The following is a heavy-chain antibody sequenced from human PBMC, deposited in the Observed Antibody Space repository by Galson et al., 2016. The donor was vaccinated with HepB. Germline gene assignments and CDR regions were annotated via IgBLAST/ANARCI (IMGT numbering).Heavy chain of an antibody. CDR1: GSTFSINS. Sequence: SLRLSCAASGSTFSINSMSWVRQAPGKGLEWIAAIASSGSYIYYRDSVKGRFTISRDNAKNSLYLQMNSLRDDDTAVYYCARELVRSAFDLWGQGTMVTVSS. V-gene: IGHV3-21*01. CDR2: IASSGSYI. CDR3: ARELVRSAFDL. J-gene: IGHJ3*01. D-gene: IGHD6-6*01.